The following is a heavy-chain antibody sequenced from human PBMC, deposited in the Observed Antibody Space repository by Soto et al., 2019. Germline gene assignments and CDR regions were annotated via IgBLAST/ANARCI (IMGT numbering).Heavy chain of an antibody. D-gene: IGHD6-19*01. Sequence: SQTLSLTCAISGDSVSSNSAAWNWIRQSPSRGLEWLGRTYYRSKWYNDYAVSVKSRITINPDTSKNQFSLQLSSVTAADTAVYYCARESDRGGWYSVFGYYYYYMDVWGKGTTVTVSS. J-gene: IGHJ6*03. CDR2: TYYRSKWYN. CDR1: GDSVSSNSAA. V-gene: IGHV6-1*01. CDR3: ARESDRGGWYSVFGYYYYYMDV.